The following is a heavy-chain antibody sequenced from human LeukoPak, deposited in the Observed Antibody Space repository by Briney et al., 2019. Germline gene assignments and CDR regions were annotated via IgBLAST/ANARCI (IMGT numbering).Heavy chain of an antibody. J-gene: IGHJ6*04. CDR1: GFTFSSYG. Sequence: GGSLRLSCAASGFTFSSYGMHWVRQAPGKGLEWVAVIWYDGSNKYYADSEKGRFTISRDNSKNTLYLQMNSLRAEDTAVYYCATAPYSSSWYDYYYGMDVWGKGTTVTVSS. D-gene: IGHD6-13*01. CDR3: ATAPYSSSWYDYYYGMDV. V-gene: IGHV3-33*01. CDR2: IWYDGSNK.